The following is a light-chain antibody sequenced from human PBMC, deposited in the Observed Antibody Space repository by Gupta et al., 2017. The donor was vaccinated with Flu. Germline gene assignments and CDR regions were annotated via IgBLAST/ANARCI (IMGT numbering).Light chain of an antibody. J-gene: IGLJ1*01. CDR1: SSNIGNNY. V-gene: IGLV1-51*01. CDR3: GTWDSSLSAHV. Sequence: SSSNIGNNYVSWYQQRPGTAPKLLIYDNNKRPSGIPDRFSGSKSGTSATLGITGLQTGDEADYYCGTWDSSLSAHVFATGTKVTVL. CDR2: DNN.